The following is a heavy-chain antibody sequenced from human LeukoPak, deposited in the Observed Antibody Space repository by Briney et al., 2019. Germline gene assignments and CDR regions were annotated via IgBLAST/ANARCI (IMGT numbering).Heavy chain of an antibody. V-gene: IGHV3-23*01. CDR3: ARVVYDFWSAYDY. CDR1: GFTFSSYA. D-gene: IGHD3-3*01. J-gene: IGHJ4*02. Sequence: GGSLRLSCAASGFTFSSYAMSWVRQAPGKGLEWVSAISGSGGSTYYADSVKGRFTISRDNSKNTLYLQMNSLRAEDTALYYCARVVYDFWSAYDYWGQGTLVTVSS. CDR2: ISGSGGST.